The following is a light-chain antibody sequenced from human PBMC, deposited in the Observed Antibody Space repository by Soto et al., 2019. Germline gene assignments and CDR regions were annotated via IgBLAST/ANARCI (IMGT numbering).Light chain of an antibody. Sequence: EIVLTQSPGTLSLSPGERATLSCRASQSVSSSYLAWYQQKPGQAPRLLIYGASSRATGIPDRFSGSGSGRDFHLTICRLEPEDFAVYYCQQYGSSPMCTFGQGTKLEIK. CDR2: GAS. CDR1: QSVSSSY. CDR3: QQYGSSPMCT. V-gene: IGKV3-20*01. J-gene: IGKJ2*02.